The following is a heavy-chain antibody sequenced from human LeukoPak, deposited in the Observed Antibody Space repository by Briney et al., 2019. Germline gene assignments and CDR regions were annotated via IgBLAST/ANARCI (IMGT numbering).Heavy chain of an antibody. CDR3: ASLPEGGNSDDAFDI. CDR1: GGSFSGYY. D-gene: IGHD4-23*01. CDR2: INHSGST. Sequence: SETLSLTCAVYGGSFSGYYWSWIRQPPGKGLEWIGEINHSGSTNYNPSLKSRVTISVDTSKNQFSLKLSSVTAADTAVYYCASLPEGGNSDDAFDIWGQGTMVTVSS. J-gene: IGHJ3*02. V-gene: IGHV4-34*01.